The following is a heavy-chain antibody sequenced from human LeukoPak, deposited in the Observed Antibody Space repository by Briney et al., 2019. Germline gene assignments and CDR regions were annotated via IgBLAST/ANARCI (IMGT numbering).Heavy chain of an antibody. CDR3: AAIAGGGH. J-gene: IGHJ1*01. CDR1: GGSVSSGSYY. Sequence: SQTLSLTCTVSGGSVSSGSYYWSWIRQPAGKGLEWIGRIYTSGSTNYNPSLKSRVTISVDASKNQFSLKLSSVTAADTAVYYCAAIAGGGHWGQRTLVTVSS. V-gene: IGHV4-61*02. D-gene: IGHD2-15*01. CDR2: IYTSGST.